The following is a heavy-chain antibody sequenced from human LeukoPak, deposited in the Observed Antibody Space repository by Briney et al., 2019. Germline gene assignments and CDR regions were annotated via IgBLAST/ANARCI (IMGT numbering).Heavy chain of an antibody. CDR1: GYTFTGSY. V-gene: IGHV1-2*02. J-gene: IGHJ4*02. CDR2: INPDSGGT. CDR3: AKLGVAVAGDFDY. Sequence: GASVKVSCKASGYTFTGSYMDWVRQAPGQGLEWVGWINPDSGGTNYAQKFQGRVTMTTDTSISTAYMELTRLRSDDTAVYFCAKLGVAVAGDFDYWGQGTLVTVSS. D-gene: IGHD6-19*01.